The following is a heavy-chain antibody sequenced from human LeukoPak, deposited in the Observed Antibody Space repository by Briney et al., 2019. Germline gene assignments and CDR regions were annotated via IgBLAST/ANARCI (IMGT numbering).Heavy chain of an antibody. CDR3: ARGFRYYGSGDRRYYYYMDV. V-gene: IGHV4-34*01. J-gene: IGHJ6*03. CDR2: INHSGST. Sequence: PSETLSLTCAVYGGSFSGYYWSWIRQPPGKGLEWIGEINHSGSTNYNPSLKSRVTMSVDTSKNQFSLKLSSVTAADTAVYYCARGFRYYGSGDRRYYYYMDVWGKGTTVTVSS. CDR1: GGSFSGYY. D-gene: IGHD3-10*01.